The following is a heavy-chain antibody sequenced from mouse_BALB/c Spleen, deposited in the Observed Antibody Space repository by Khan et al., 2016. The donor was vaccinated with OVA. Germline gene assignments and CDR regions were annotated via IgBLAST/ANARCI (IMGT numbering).Heavy chain of an antibody. D-gene: IGHD1-1*02. V-gene: IGHV14-1*02. CDR3: ARSWYSAWFAY. Sequence: VQLQQSGAELVRPGALVKLSCKASGFNIKDYYIHWVKQRPDQGLEWIGWIDPENGETVYDPKFQDKAIITADTSSNTAYLHLSSLTSEDTAFYYCARSWYSAWFAYWGQGALVTVSS. CDR2: IDPENGET. CDR1: GFNIKDYY. J-gene: IGHJ3*01.